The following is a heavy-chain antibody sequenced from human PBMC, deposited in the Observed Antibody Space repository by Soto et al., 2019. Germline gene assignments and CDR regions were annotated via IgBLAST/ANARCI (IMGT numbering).Heavy chain of an antibody. CDR2: IYRDDDK. CDR1: GFSLSTGTVG. CDR3: AHICVYDPYFDY. D-gene: IGHD5-12*01. Sequence: QITLKESGPTLVKPTQTLTLTCTFSGFSLSTGTVGVGWVRQPPGKALEWLALIYRDDDKRYSPSLKSRLTITKDTSKNQVVLTMTNMDPVDTATYYGAHICVYDPYFDYWGQGTLVTVSS. V-gene: IGHV2-5*02. J-gene: IGHJ4*02.